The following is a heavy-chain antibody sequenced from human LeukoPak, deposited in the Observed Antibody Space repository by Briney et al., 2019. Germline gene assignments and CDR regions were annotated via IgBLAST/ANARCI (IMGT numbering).Heavy chain of an antibody. J-gene: IGHJ4*02. CDR2: ISAYNGNT. CDR3: ARVGWDILTGYTFDY. CDR1: GYTFTSYG. Sequence: GASVKVSCKASGYTFTSYGISWVRQAPGQGLEWMGWISAYNGNTNYAQKLQGRVTMTTDTSTSTAYMELRSLRSEDTAVYYCARVGWDILTGYTFDYWGQGTLVTVSS. D-gene: IGHD3-9*01. V-gene: IGHV1-18*01.